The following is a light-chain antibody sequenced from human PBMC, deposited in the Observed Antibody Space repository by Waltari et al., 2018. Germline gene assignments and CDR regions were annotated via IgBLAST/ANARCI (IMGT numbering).Light chain of an antibody. CDR1: SSDVGGYNL. J-gene: IGLJ3*02. CDR3: CSFAGSTTWV. CDR2: EGN. Sequence: QSALTQPASVSGSPGQSITISCTGTSSDVGGYNLVSWYQQHPGKAPKLIMYEGNKCPSGVPHRFSGSKPGNTASLTISGPQADDEADYYCCSFAGSTTWVFGGGTTLTVL. V-gene: IGLV2-23*01.